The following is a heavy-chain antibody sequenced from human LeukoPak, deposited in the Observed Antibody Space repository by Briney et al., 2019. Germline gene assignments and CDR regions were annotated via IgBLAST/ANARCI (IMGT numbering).Heavy chain of an antibody. Sequence: SETLSLTCAVSGYSISSGYYWGWIRQPPGKGLEWIGSIYHSGSTNYNPSLKSRVTISVDTSKNQFSLKLSSVTAADTAVYYCARDLKCSSTSCRYYYYYYMDVWGKGTTVTVSS. CDR1: GYSISSGYY. V-gene: IGHV4-38-2*01. D-gene: IGHD2-2*01. CDR2: IYHSGST. J-gene: IGHJ6*03. CDR3: ARDLKCSSTSCRYYYYYYMDV.